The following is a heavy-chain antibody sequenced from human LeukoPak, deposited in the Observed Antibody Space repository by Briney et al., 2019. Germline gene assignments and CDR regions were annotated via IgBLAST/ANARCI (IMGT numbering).Heavy chain of an antibody. V-gene: IGHV1-8*01. CDR2: MNPNSGNT. J-gene: IGHJ6*02. Sequence: ASVNVSCKASGYTFTSYDINWVRQATGQGLEWMGWMNPNSGNTGYAQKFQGRVTMTRNTSISTAYMELSSLRSEDTAVYYCARVGDGSGSYTHYYYGMDVWGQGTTVTVSS. CDR1: GYTFTSYD. D-gene: IGHD3-10*01. CDR3: ARVGDGSGSYTHYYYGMDV.